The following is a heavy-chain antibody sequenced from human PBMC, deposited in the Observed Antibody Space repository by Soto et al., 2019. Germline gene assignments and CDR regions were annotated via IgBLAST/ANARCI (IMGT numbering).Heavy chain of an antibody. CDR2: ITTGNGNT. CDR3: ARGGGVLNGYVY. V-gene: IGHV1-3*04. J-gene: IGHJ4*02. Sequence: QIHLVQSGAEVKKPGASVKVSCKASGYTFTAYPMHWVRQVPGQRLEWMGWITTGNGNTKYSQTFQGRVTIPRDTSASTVYMDLSSLTSEVTAVYFCARGGGVLNGYVYWGQGTLVTV. CDR1: GYTFTAYP. D-gene: IGHD3-9*01.